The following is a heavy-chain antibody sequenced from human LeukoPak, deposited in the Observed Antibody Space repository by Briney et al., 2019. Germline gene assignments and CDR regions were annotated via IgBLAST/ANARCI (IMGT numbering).Heavy chain of an antibody. D-gene: IGHD4-17*01. CDR1: GYSFVDNY. CDR3: ASRDRTVTTDFDY. CDR2: INPNSGGT. Sequence: ASVKVSCKASGYSFVDNYMHWVRQAPGQGLEWMGWINPNSGGTNYAQKFQGRVTMTRDTSISTAYMELSRLRSDDTAVYYCASRDRTVTTDFDYWGQGTLVTVSS. J-gene: IGHJ4*02. V-gene: IGHV1-2*02.